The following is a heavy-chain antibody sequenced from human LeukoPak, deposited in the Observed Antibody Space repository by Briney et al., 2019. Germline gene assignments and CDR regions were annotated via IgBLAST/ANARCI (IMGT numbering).Heavy chain of an antibody. D-gene: IGHD3-22*01. V-gene: IGHV1-69*13. CDR2: IIPIFGTA. Sequence: SVKVSCKASGGTFSSYAISWVRQAPGQGLEWMGGIIPIFGTANYAQKFQGRVTITADESTSTAYMELSSLRSEDTAVYYCARDHRYYYDSSGYYYLYWGQGTLVTVSS. CDR3: ARDHRYYYDSSGYYYLY. J-gene: IGHJ4*02. CDR1: GGTFSSYA.